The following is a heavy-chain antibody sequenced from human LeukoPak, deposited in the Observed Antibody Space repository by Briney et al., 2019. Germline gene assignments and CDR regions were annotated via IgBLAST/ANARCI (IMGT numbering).Heavy chain of an antibody. CDR3: ARGFPYYYGSGSYFLFDY. V-gene: IGHV3-20*04. Sequence: GGSLRLSCAASGFTFDDYGMSWVRQAPGKGLEWVSGINWNGGSTGYADSAKGRFTISRDNAKNSLYLQMNSLRAEDTALYYCARGFPYYYGSGSYFLFDYWGQGTLVTVSS. D-gene: IGHD3-10*01. CDR2: INWNGGST. J-gene: IGHJ4*02. CDR1: GFTFDDYG.